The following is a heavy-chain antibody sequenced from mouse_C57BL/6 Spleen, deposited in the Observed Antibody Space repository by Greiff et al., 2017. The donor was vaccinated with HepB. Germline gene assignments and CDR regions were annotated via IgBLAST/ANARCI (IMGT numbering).Heavy chain of an antibody. V-gene: IGHV1-69*01. CDR1: GYTFTSYW. D-gene: IGHD1-1*01. J-gene: IGHJ2*01. CDR3: ARGDFDYYGSSLYYFDY. CDR2: IDPSDSYT. Sequence: QVQLQQPGAELVMPGASVKLSCKASGYTFTSYWMHWVKQRPGQGLEWIGEIDPSDSYTNYNQKFKGKSTLTVDKSSSTAYMQLSSLTSEDSAVYYCARGDFDYYGSSLYYFDYWGQGTTLTVSS.